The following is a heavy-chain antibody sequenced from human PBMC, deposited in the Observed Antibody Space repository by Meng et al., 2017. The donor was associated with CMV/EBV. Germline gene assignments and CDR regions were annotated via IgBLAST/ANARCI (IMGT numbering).Heavy chain of an antibody. J-gene: IGHJ6*02. V-gene: IGHV4-34*01. CDR3: ARGDSSSWYSVYYYYYYGMDV. Sequence: TLSLTCAVYGGSFSGYYWSWIRQPPGKGLEWIGEINHSGSTNYNPSLKSRVTISVDTSKNQFSLKLSSVTAADTAVYYCARGDSSSWYSVYYYYYYGMDVWGQGTTVTVSS. CDR2: INHSGST. CDR1: GGSFSGYY. D-gene: IGHD6-13*01.